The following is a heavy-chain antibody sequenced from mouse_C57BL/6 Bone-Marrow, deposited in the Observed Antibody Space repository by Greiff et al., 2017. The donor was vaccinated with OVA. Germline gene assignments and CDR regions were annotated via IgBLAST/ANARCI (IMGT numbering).Heavy chain of an antibody. CDR1: GYTFTSYW. J-gene: IGHJ4*01. CDR2: IDPSDSYT. Sequence: VQLQQPGAELVMPGASVKLSCKASGYTFTSYWMHWVKQRPGQGLEWIGEIDPSDSYTNYNQKFKCKSTLTVDKSSSTAYMQLSSLTSEDSAVYYCARGDYYYYAMDYWGQGTSVTVSS. D-gene: IGHD2-4*01. CDR3: ARGDYYYYAMDY. V-gene: IGHV1-69*01.